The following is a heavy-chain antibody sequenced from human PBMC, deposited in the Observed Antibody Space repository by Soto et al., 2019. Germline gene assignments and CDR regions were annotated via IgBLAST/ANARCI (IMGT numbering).Heavy chain of an antibody. D-gene: IGHD6-19*01. Sequence: SETLSLTCTVSGGSISGSNYYWGWIRQPPGKGLEWIGSIYYSGGTNYNPSLKSRVTVSVDTSKNQFSLKLASVTAADTAVYYCVRPGYPSGWFGYYFDFWVQGALVTVSS. V-gene: IGHV4-39*01. CDR2: IYYSGGT. J-gene: IGHJ4*02. CDR1: GGSISGSNYY. CDR3: VRPGYPSGWFGYYFDF.